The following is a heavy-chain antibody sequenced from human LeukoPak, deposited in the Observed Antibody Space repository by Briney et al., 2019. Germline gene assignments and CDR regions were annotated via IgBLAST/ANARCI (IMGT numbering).Heavy chain of an antibody. CDR2: IYHSGST. Sequence: TRSLTCTVSGGSASRRGYSWSWIRQPPGKGLERIGYIYHSGSTYYNPSLKSRVTTSVDRSKNQFSLKLSSVTAADTAVFFFKQRTAYDILTGYKEKPNWFDPWGQGTLVTVSS. V-gene: IGHV4-30-2*01. D-gene: IGHD3-9*01. CDR3: KQRTAYDILTGYKEKPNWFDP. CDR1: GGSASRRGYS. J-gene: IGHJ5*02.